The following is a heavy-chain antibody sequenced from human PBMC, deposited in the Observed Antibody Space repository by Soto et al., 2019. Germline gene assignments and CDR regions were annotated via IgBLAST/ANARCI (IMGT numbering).Heavy chain of an antibody. J-gene: IGHJ4*02. D-gene: IGHD2-2*01. V-gene: IGHV3-23*01. CDR2: ISGSGGSP. CDR3: AKARCSTTNCYVPDY. Sequence: GGSLRLSCAASGFTFSTYTMSWVRQAPGKGLEWVSAISGSGGSPSYADSVQGRFTISRDNPKNTLYLQMNSLRAEDTSIYYCAKARCSTTNCYVPDYWGQGTLVTVSS. CDR1: GFTFSTYT.